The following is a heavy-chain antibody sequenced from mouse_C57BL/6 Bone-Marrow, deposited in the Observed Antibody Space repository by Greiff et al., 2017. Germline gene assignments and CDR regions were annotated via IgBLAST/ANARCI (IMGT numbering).Heavy chain of an antibody. V-gene: IGHV1-61*01. CDR2: IYPSDSET. Sequence: VQLQQPGAELVRPGSSVKLSCKASGYTFTSYWMDWVKQRPGQGLEWIGKIYPSDSETHYNQKFKDKATLTVDKSSSTAYMQLSSLASEDSAVYCCERGRLWGRGTALTVSS. CDR3: ERGRL. D-gene: IGHD2-13*01. J-gene: IGHJ2*01. CDR1: GYTFTSYW.